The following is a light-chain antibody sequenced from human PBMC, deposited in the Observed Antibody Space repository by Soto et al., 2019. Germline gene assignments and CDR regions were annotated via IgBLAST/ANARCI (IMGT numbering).Light chain of an antibody. CDR1: SSNIGAGYD. Sequence: QSALTQPPSVSGAPGQRVTISCTGSSSNIGAGYDVHWYQQLPGTAPKLLIYANTNRPSGVPDRFSGSKSGTSASLAITGLQAGDEADYYCQSYDSSLSGSDWVFGGGTKVTVL. V-gene: IGLV1-40*01. CDR3: QSYDSSLSGSDWV. J-gene: IGLJ3*02. CDR2: ANT.